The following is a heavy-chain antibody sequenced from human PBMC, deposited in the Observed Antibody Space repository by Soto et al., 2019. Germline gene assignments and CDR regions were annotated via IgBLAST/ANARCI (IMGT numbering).Heavy chain of an antibody. J-gene: IGHJ6*02. CDR1: GYTFTSYA. CDR2: INAGNGNT. V-gene: IGHV1-3*01. Sequence: ASVKVSCKASGYTFTSYAMHWVRQAPGQRLEWMGWINAGNGNTKYSQKFQGRVTITRDTSASTAYMELSSLRSEDTAVYYCARSITMVRGGVYGMDVWGQGTTVTVSS. D-gene: IGHD3-10*01. CDR3: ARSITMVRGGVYGMDV.